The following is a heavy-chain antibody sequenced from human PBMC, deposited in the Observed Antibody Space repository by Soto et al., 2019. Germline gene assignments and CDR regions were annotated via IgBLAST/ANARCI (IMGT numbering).Heavy chain of an antibody. D-gene: IGHD1-20*01. J-gene: IGHJ6*02. V-gene: IGHV4-4*07. CDR2: IYTSRCT. CDR3: ARDWRSNNWCSPYYYYGMDV. CDR1: GVSISSYY. Sequence: KNSETLSLTCTVSGVSISSYYWSWIRQPAGKGLEWIGRIYTSRCTNYNPSLKRRVTMSVDTSKNEFSLKLSSMTAADTAVYYCARDWRSNNWCSPYYYYGMDVSGQGTTVTV.